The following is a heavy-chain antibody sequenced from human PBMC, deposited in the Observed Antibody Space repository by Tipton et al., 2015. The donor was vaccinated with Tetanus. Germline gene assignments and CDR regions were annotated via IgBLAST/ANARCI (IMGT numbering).Heavy chain of an antibody. CDR3: ARHLYGYWFDP. CDR1: GASIIDKRHY. CDR2: IYFEGST. V-gene: IGHV4-39*02. Sequence: TLSLTCSVSGASIIDKRHYWGWIRQPPGKGLEWIASIYFEGSTYYSPSLKSRLTIDIDTSRNLFSLNLTSVTAADTAVYYCARHLYGYWFDPWGQGAQVTVSS. D-gene: IGHD2/OR15-2a*01. J-gene: IGHJ5*02.